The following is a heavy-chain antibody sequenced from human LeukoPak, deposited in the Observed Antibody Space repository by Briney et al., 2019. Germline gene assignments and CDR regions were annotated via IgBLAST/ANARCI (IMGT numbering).Heavy chain of an antibody. Sequence: ASETLSLTCTVSGGSISSGGYYWSWIRQHPGKGLEWIGYIYYSGSTYYNPSLKSRVTISVDTSKNQFSLKLSSVTAADTAVYYCARGGGCSGYDAGKIDYWGQRTLVTVSS. CDR1: GGSISSGGYY. CDR3: ARGGGCSGYDAGKIDY. D-gene: IGHD5-12*01. J-gene: IGHJ4*02. CDR2: IYYSGST. V-gene: IGHV4-31*03.